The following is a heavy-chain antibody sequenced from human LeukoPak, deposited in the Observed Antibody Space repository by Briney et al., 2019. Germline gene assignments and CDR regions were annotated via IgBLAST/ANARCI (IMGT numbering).Heavy chain of an antibody. CDR1: GFTFSSYS. J-gene: IGHJ4*02. CDR3: ARERWNVFDY. V-gene: IGHV3-48*01. D-gene: IGHD1-1*01. Sequence: PGGSLRLSCAASGFTFSSYSMNWVRQAPGKGLEWVSYISSSSSTIYYADSVKGRFTISRDNAKNSLYLQMNSLRAEDTVVYYCARERWNVFDYWGQGTLVTVSS. CDR2: ISSSSSTI.